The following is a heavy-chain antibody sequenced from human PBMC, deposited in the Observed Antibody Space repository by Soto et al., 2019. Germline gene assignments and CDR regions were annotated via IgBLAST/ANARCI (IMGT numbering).Heavy chain of an antibody. J-gene: IGHJ6*02. D-gene: IGHD1-7*01. CDR3: ALGGVELRGDGMAV. CDR2: ISYDGSNK. V-gene: IGHV3-30*03. Sequence: QVQLVESGGGVVQPGRSLRLSCAASGFTFSSYGMHWVRQAPGKGLEGAAVISYDGSNKYYAESVKGRLTTSRDNSTNALDRLVSSLRAGDTAVYYCALGGVELRGDGMAVWGRGTTFTVSS. CDR1: GFTFSSYG.